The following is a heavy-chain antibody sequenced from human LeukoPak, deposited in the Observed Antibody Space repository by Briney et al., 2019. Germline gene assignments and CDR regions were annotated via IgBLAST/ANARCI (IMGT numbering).Heavy chain of an antibody. CDR3: ARGGMDDILTGYYPHYYYYFMDV. D-gene: IGHD3-9*01. Sequence: SGGSLRLSCAASGFTFSSYGMHWVRQAPGKGLEWVAVISYDGSNKYYADSVKGRFTISRDNAKNTLYLQMNSLRAEDTAVYYCARGGMDDILTGYYPHYYYYFMDVWGKGTTVTVSS. CDR1: GFTFSSYG. CDR2: ISYDGSNK. J-gene: IGHJ6*03. V-gene: IGHV3-33*05.